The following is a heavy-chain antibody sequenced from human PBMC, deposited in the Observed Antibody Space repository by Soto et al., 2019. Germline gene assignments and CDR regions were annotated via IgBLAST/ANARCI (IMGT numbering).Heavy chain of an antibody. CDR1: GGSISSSSYY. J-gene: IGHJ6*02. CDR3: AGLPSDFYYYYYGMDV. V-gene: IGHV4-39*01. Sequence: SETLSLTCTVSGGSISSSSYYWGWIRQPPGKGLEWIGSIYYSGSTYYNPSLKSRVTISVDTSKNQFSLKLSSVTAADTAVYYCAGLPSDFYYYYYGMDVWGQGTTVTVSS. D-gene: IGHD3-3*01. CDR2: IYYSGST.